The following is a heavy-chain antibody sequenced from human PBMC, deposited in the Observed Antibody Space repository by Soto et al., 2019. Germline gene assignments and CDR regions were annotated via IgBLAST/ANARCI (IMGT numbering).Heavy chain of an antibody. CDR1: GFTFSSYG. V-gene: IGHV3-33*01. CDR3: AGRNDFREDYYYYMDV. J-gene: IGHJ6*03. Sequence: QVQLVESGGGVVQPGRSLRLSCAASGFTFSSYGMHWVRQAPGKGLEWVAVIWYDGSNKYYADSVKGRFTISRDNSKNTLYLQMNSLRAEDTAVYYCAGRNDFREDYYYYMDVWGKGTTVTVSS. D-gene: IGHD1-1*01. CDR2: IWYDGSNK.